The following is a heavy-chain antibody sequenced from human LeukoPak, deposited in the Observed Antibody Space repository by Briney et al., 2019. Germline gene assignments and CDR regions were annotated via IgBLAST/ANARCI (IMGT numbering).Heavy chain of an antibody. CDR2: INHSGST. CDR3: ARDPYRNWFDP. J-gene: IGHJ5*02. CDR1: GGSFSGYY. Sequence: SETLSLTCAVYGGSFSGYYWSWIRQPPGKGLEWIGEINHSGSTNYNPSLKSRVTMSVDTSKNQFSLKLSSVTAADTAVYYCARDPYRNWFDPWGQGTLVTVSS. D-gene: IGHD4-11*01. V-gene: IGHV4-34*01.